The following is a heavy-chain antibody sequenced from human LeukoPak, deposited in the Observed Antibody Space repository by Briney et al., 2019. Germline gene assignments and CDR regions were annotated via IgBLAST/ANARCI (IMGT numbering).Heavy chain of an antibody. CDR2: ISSSGSTI. CDR3: ARIYLSPRPYYMDV. J-gene: IGHJ6*03. CDR1: GFTFSSYE. Sequence: PGGSLRLSCAASGFTFSSYEMNWVRQAPGKGLEWVSYISSSGSTIYYADSVKGRFTISRDNAKNSLYLQMNSLRAEDTAVYYCARIYLSPRPYYMDVWGKGTAVTVSS. V-gene: IGHV3-48*03.